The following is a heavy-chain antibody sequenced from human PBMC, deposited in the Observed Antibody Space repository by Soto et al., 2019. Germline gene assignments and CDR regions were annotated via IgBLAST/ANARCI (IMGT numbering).Heavy chain of an antibody. CDR1: GDSLKNHY. CDR3: ARPSMVLVAYFDF. V-gene: IGHV4-59*11. Sequence: SETLSLTGSVSGDSLKNHYWAWIRHPPGKGLEWIGNIYDSGSTNYSPALKSRVSMSVDTSKNLFSLKMNSVTAADKAVYYCARPSMVLVAYFDFWGQGTVVTVSS. D-gene: IGHD2-15*01. CDR2: IYDSGST. J-gene: IGHJ4*02.